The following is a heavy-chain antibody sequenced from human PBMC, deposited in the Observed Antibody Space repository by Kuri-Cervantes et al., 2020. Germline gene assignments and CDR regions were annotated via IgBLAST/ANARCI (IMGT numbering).Heavy chain of an antibody. Sequence: GGSLRLSCAASGFTFSSYAMHWVRQAPGKGLEWVAVISYDGSNKYYADSVKGRFTISRGNSKNTLYLQMNSLRAEDTAVYYCAREQLWSAYFDYWGQGTLVTVSS. CDR3: AREQLWSAYFDY. D-gene: IGHD5-18*01. CDR1: GFTFSSYA. J-gene: IGHJ4*02. V-gene: IGHV3-30-3*01. CDR2: ISYDGSNK.